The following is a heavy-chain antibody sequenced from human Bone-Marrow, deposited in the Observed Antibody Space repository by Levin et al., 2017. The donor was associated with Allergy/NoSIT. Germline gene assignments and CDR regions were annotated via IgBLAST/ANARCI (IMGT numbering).Heavy chain of an antibody. CDR2: IYYSGST. Sequence: PSQTLSLTCTVSSGSINSSHYYWGWIRQPPGRALESIGNIYYSGSTYYNPSLKSRVTISVDTSKNQFSLKLNSVTAADTAVYYCARRSFGRGRFDPWGQGTLVTVSS. V-gene: IGHV4-39*01. J-gene: IGHJ5*02. CDR1: SGSINSSHYY. CDR3: ARRSFGRGRFDP. D-gene: IGHD3-16*01.